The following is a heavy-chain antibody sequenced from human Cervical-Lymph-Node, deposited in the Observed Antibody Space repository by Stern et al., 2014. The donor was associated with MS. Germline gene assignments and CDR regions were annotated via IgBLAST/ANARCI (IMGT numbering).Heavy chain of an antibody. CDR2: ISGHNDVT. D-gene: IGHD6-19*01. CDR3: ARDPRVAVAGTGGGFDP. J-gene: IGHJ5*02. Sequence: VQLVESGAEVKKPGASVKVSCKSSGYTFTNYGISWVRQAPGQGLEWMGWISGHNDVTNYVEKFQGRVTMTTDTSTSTAYMELRSLRSDDTAVYYCARDPRVAVAGTGGGFDPWGQGTLVTVSS. V-gene: IGHV1-18*01. CDR1: GYTFTNYG.